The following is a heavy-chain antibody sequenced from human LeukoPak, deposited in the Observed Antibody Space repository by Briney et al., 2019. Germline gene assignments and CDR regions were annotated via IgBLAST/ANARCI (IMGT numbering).Heavy chain of an antibody. CDR1: GYTLTELS. CDR3: ATRTYYYDSSGYYYFDY. D-gene: IGHD3-22*01. J-gene: IGHJ4*02. V-gene: IGHV1-24*01. Sequence: GASVKVSCKVSGYTLTELSMHWVRQAPGKGLEWMGGFDPEDGETIYAQKFQGRATMTEDTSTDTAYMELSSLRSEDTAVYYCATRTYYYDSSGYYYFDYWGQGTLVTVSS. CDR2: FDPEDGET.